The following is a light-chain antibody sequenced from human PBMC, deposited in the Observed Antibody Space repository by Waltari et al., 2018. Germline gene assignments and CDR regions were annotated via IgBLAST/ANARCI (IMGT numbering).Light chain of an antibody. CDR1: SSDVGGFNH. CDR3: GSYVSSSTFV. J-gene: IGLJ1*01. CDR2: DVT. Sequence: QSALSQPASVSGSPGQSITISCTGTSSDVGGFNHVPWYQHLPGKVPKLIIFDVTSRPSGVSSRFSGYKSDNTASLTISGLQADDEAEYFCGSYVSSSTFVFGSGTKVTVL. V-gene: IGLV2-14*01.